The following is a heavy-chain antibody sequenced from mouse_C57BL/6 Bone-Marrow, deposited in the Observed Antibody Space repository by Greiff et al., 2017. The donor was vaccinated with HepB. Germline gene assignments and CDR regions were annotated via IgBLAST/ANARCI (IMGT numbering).Heavy chain of an antibody. V-gene: IGHV5-6*01. Sequence: EVQLVESGGDLVKPGGSLKLSCAASGFTFSSYGMSWVRQTPDKRLEWVATISSGGSYTYYPDSVKGRFTISRDNAKNTLYPQMSSLKSEDTAMYYCERHSITTVVVFDYWGQGTTLTVSS. CDR3: ERHSITTVVVFDY. J-gene: IGHJ2*01. CDR1: GFTFSSYG. D-gene: IGHD1-1*01. CDR2: ISSGGSYT.